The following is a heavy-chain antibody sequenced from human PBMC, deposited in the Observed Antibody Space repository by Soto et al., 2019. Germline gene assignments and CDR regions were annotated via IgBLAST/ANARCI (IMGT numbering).Heavy chain of an antibody. CDR2: INAGNGNT. CDR3: GTYYDILTGYYSWFDP. CDR1: GYTFTSYA. Sequence: GASVKVSCKASGYTFTSYAMHWVRQAPGQRLEWMGWINAGNGNTKYAQKFQGRVTITRDTSANTAYMELSSLRSEDTAVYYCGTYYDILTGYYSWFDPWGQGTLVTSPQ. V-gene: IGHV1-3*01. D-gene: IGHD3-9*01. J-gene: IGHJ5*02.